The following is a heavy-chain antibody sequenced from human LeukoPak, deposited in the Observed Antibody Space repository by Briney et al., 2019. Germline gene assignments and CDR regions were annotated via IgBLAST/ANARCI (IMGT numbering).Heavy chain of an antibody. D-gene: IGHD6-19*01. V-gene: IGHV1-24*01. Sequence: ASVKVSCKVSGYTLTELSMHWVRQAPGKGLEWMGGFDPEDGETIYAQKFQGRVTMTEDTSTDTAYMELSSLRSEDTAVYYCATDLIPVAGTLGASLEFDYWGQGTLVTVSS. CDR2: FDPEDGET. CDR1: GYTLTELS. J-gene: IGHJ4*02. CDR3: ATDLIPVAGTLGASLEFDY.